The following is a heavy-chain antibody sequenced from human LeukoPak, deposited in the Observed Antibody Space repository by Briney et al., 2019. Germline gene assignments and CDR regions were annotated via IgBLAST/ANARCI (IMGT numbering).Heavy chain of an antibody. D-gene: IGHD3-22*01. J-gene: IGHJ5*02. CDR3: ARYYYDARWFDP. CDR2: IYYSGNT. CDR1: GGSISSGGYY. Sequence: SETLSLTCTVSGGSISSGGYYWSWIRQHPGKGLEWIGYIYYSGNTYYNPSLKSRVTISVDTSKNQFSLKLSSVTAADTAVYYCARYYYDARWFDPWGQGTLVTVSS. V-gene: IGHV4-31*03.